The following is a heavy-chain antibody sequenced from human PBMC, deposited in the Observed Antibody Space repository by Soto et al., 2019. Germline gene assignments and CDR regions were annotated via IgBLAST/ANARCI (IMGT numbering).Heavy chain of an antibody. D-gene: IGHD6-19*01. V-gene: IGHV3-23*04. Sequence: EVQLVESGGGLVQPGGSLRLSCAASGFTFSSYAMSWVRQAPGKGLEWVSAISGSGGSTYYADSVKGRFTISRDNSKNTLYLQMNSLRAEDTAVYYCAKVAVAGTLDYYYGMDVWGQGTTVTVSS. CDR1: GFTFSSYA. CDR2: ISGSGGST. J-gene: IGHJ6*02. CDR3: AKVAVAGTLDYYYGMDV.